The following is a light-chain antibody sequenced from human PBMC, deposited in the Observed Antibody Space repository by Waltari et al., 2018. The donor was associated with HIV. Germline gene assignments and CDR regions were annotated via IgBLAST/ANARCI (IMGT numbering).Light chain of an antibody. CDR1: QSISGTY. CDR2: GAS. J-gene: IGKJ4*01. V-gene: IGKV3-20*01. CDR3: QQYGSSPLT. Sequence: VLTQSPGTLSLSPGNRVILSCRASQSISGTYLAWYQQRPGQSPRLLIYGASTRATGIPDRFSGSGSGTDFTLTISRLEPEDSAMYYCQQYGSSPLTFGGGTKVEIK.